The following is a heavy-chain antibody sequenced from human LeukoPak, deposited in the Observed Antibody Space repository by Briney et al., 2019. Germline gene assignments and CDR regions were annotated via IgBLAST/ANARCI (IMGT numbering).Heavy chain of an antibody. J-gene: IGHJ5*02. CDR1: GFTFSSYS. V-gene: IGHV3-21*01. CDR3: AREGTVVVPAAIPNWFDP. CDR2: ISSSSSYI. D-gene: IGHD2-2*01. Sequence: PEGSLRLSCAASGFTFSSYSMNWVRQAPGKGLEWVSSISSSSSYIYYADSVKGRFTISRDNAKNSLYLQMNSLRAEDTAVYYCAREGTVVVPAAIPNWFDPWGQGTLVTVSS.